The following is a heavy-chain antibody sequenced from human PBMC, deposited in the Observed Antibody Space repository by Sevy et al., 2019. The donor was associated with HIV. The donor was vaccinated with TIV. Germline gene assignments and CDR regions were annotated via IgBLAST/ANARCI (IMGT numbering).Heavy chain of an antibody. V-gene: IGHV3-11*01. D-gene: IGHD6-13*01. CDR2: ISSSGSTI. J-gene: IGHJ6*02. CDR3: ARDVGIAAAGYTKKGGMDV. Sequence: GGSLRLSCAASVFTFSDYYMSWIRQAPGKGLEWVSYISSSGSTIYYADSVKGRFTISRDNAKNSLYLQMNSLRAEDTAVYYCARDVGIAAAGYTKKGGMDVWGQGTTVTVSS. CDR1: VFTFSDYY.